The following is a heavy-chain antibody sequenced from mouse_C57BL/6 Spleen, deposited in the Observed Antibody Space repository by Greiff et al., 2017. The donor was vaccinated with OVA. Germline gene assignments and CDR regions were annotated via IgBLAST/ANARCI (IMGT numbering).Heavy chain of an antibody. Sequence: QVQLQQPGAELVKPGASVKLSCKASGYTFTGYWMHWLKQRPGQGLEWIGMIHPNSGGTNYNEKFKSKATLTVDKSSSTAYMQLSSLTSEDSAVYYCARWGDAMDYWGQGTSVTVSS. CDR3: ARWGDAMDY. J-gene: IGHJ4*01. CDR2: IHPNSGGT. V-gene: IGHV1-64*01. CDR1: GYTFTGYW.